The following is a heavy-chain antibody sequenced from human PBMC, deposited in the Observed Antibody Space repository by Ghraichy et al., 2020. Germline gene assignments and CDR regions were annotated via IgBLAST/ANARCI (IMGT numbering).Heavy chain of an antibody. CDR1: GYIFSNYV. CDR3: AKVGGMVRGVKSFDC. Sequence: GGSLRLSCAASGYIFSNYVMSWVRQAPGKGLEWVSAISGSGGSTYYADSVKGRFTISRDNSKNTLYLQMNSLRVDDTAVYYCAKVGGMVRGVKSFDCWGQGTLVTVSS. D-gene: IGHD3-10*01. J-gene: IGHJ4*02. CDR2: ISGSGGST. V-gene: IGHV3-23*01.